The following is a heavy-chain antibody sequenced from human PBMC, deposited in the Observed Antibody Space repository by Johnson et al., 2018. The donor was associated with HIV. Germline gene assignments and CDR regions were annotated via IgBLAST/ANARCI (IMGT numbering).Heavy chain of an antibody. D-gene: IGHD3-22*01. J-gene: IGHJ3*02. Sequence: QVQLVESGGGLVQPGGSLRPSCAASGFSFSSYWMSWVRQAPGKGLEWVAVISYDGNNKYYADSVKGRFTISRDNSKNTLYLQMNSLRAEDTAVYYCARDFSYYFDIGHAFDIWGQGTMVTVSS. V-gene: IGHV3-30-3*01. CDR2: ISYDGNNK. CDR3: ARDFSYYFDIGHAFDI. CDR1: GFSFSSYW.